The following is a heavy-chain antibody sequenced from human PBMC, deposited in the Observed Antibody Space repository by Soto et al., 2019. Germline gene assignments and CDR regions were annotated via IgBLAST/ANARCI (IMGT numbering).Heavy chain of an antibody. V-gene: IGHV4-34*01. D-gene: IGHD2-15*01. CDR3: GRGVVLSATPRSDC. CDR1: GGSFIGYY. CDR2: INHSGST. Sequence: TSETLSLTCAVYGGSFIGYYWSWIRQPPGKGLEWIGEINHSGSTNYNPSLKSRVTLSVDTSKNQFSLKLSSVTAADTAVYYCGRGVVLSATPRSDCWGQGTLVT. J-gene: IGHJ4*02.